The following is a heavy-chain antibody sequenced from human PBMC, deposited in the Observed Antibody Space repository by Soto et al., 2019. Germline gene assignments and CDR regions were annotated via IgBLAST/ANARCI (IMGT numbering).Heavy chain of an antibody. J-gene: IGHJ1*01. CDR3: ARGRRYFQH. CDR2: IYHSGST. Sequence: SETLSLTCAGSCGSIISSNWWNWVRQPPGKGLEWIGEIYHSGSTYYKPSLKSRVAISVDTSKNQFSLKLSSVTAADTAVYYCARGRRYFQHWGQGTLVTVSS. CDR1: CGSIISSNW. V-gene: IGHV4-4*02.